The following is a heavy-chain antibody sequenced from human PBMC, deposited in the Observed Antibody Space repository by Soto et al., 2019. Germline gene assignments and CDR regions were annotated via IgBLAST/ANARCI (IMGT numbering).Heavy chain of an antibody. D-gene: IGHD6-25*01. CDR2: IVVGSGNT. CDR3: AAAAGYHYYYGMDV. CDR1: VFTFTSSA. V-gene: IGHV1-58*01. J-gene: IGHJ6*02. Sequence: SVKVSCKASVFTFTSSAVQWVRQARGQRLEWIGWIVVGSGNTNYAQKFQERVTITRDMSTSTAYMELSSLRSEDTAVYYCAAAAGYHYYYGMDVWGQGATVTVSS.